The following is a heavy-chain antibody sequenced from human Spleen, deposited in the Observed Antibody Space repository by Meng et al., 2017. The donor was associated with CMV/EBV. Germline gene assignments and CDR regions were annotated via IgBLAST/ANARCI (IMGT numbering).Heavy chain of an antibody. CDR1: GFTFDAYG. D-gene: IGHD1-1*01. CDR3: AREGYLHHDMDV. J-gene: IGHJ6*02. CDR2: MYSGGST. V-gene: IGHV3-53*01. Sequence: GESLKISCAASGFTFDAYGMNWVRQAPGKGLEWVSVMYSGGSTYYADSVKGRFTISRDTSKNTLYLQMNSLRVEDTAVYYCAREGYLHHDMDVWGQGTTVTVSS.